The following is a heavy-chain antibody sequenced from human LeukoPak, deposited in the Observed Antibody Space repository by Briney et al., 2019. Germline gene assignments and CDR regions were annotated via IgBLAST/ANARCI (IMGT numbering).Heavy chain of an antibody. CDR2: IYTSGST. J-gene: IGHJ4*02. D-gene: IGHD4-11*01. Sequence: SETLSLTCTVSGGSISSYYWSWIRQPAGKGLEWIGRIYTSGSTNYNPSLKSRVTISVDTSKNQFSLKLSSVTAADTAVYYCARGFDYSNLPDYWGQGTLVTVSS. CDR1: GGSISSYY. CDR3: ARGFDYSNLPDY. V-gene: IGHV4-4*07.